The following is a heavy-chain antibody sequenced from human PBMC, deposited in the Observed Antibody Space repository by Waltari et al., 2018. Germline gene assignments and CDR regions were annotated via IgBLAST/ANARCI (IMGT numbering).Heavy chain of an antibody. Sequence: QVQLVQSGAEVKKPGSSVKVSFKASGGTFSSYAISWVRKAPGQGLEWMGRIIPIIGTANYAQKFQGRVTITADKPTSTAYMELSSLGSEDTAVDYCARGGGGDSSSWFVRYWGQGTLVTVSS. V-gene: IGHV1-69*08. D-gene: IGHD6-13*01. J-gene: IGHJ4*02. CDR2: IIPIIGTA. CDR1: GGTFSSYA. CDR3: ARGGGGDSSSWFVRY.